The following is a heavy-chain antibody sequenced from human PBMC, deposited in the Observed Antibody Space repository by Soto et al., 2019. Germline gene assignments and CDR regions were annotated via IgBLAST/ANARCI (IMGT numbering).Heavy chain of an antibody. J-gene: IGHJ6*02. CDR3: ARQKGIVHTDGIDV. D-gene: IGHD1-26*01. CDR2: IWYDGSNK. Sequence: GGSLRLSCAASGFTFSSYGMHWVRQAPGKGLEWVAVIWYDGSNKYYADSVKGRFTISRDNSKNMVYLQMNSLRGEDTAVYYCARQKGIVHTDGIDVWGQGTTVTVSS. CDR1: GFTFSSYG. V-gene: IGHV3-33*01.